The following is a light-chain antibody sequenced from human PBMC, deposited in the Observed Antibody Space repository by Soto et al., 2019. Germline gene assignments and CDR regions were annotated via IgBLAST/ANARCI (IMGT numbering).Light chain of an antibody. CDR2: DAV. Sequence: EIVLTQSPDTLSLSPGERATLSCRASQSIGPYLAWYQQKPGQSPRLLVSDAVNRAAGAPDRFSGSGSGTDFTLTISSLEPEDSAVYLCQQRSDWPPLTFGGGTKVEI. V-gene: IGKV3-11*01. CDR1: QSIGPY. CDR3: QQRSDWPPLT. J-gene: IGKJ4*01.